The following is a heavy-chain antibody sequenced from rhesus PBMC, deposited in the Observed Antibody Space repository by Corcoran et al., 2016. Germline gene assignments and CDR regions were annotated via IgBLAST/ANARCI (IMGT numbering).Heavy chain of an antibody. CDR3: ARHGSVAGPGGLDS. CDR1: GGSISSNY. D-gene: IGHD4-29*01. CDR2: IYGSGITT. Sequence: QVQLQESGPGLVKPLETLSLTCAVSGGSISSNYWSWIRQAPGKGLEWIGYIYGSGITTTHNPSLTGRVTLSVATSKNQLSLKLSSVTAADTAVYYCARHGSVAGPGGLDSWGQGVVVTVSS. J-gene: IGHJ6*01. V-gene: IGHV4S11*01.